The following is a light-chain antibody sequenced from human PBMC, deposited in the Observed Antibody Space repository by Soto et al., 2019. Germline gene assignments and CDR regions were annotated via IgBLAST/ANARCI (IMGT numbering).Light chain of an antibody. V-gene: IGKV3-11*01. J-gene: IGKJ1*01. CDR1: QNISSY. CDR3: QQRSNWPRT. CDR2: DVS. Sequence: IVLTQSPVTLSLSPGERATLSCRASQNISSYLIWYQQKPGKSPRLLMYDVSNRATGIPARFSGSGSGTDFTLTISSLEPEDLAVYYCQQRSNWPRTFGQGTKVEIK.